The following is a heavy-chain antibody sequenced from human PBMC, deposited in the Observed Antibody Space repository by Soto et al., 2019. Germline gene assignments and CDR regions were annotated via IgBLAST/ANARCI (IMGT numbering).Heavy chain of an antibody. CDR3: ARLPRTYCSSTSCYANAFDI. CDR2: IYYIGST. CDR1: GGSISSSNYY. D-gene: IGHD2-2*01. Sequence: SETLSLTCTVSGGSISSSNYYWGWIRQPPGKGLVWIGSIYYIGSTYYNPSLKSRVTMSVDTSKNQFSLKLSSVTAADTAVYYCARLPRTYCSSTSCYANAFDIWGQGTMVTVSS. V-gene: IGHV4-39*01. J-gene: IGHJ3*02.